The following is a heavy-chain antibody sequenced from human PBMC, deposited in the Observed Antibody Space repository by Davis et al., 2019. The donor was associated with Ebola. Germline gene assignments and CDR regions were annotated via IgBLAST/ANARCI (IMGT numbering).Heavy chain of an antibody. CDR3: ASKSGSYLAAFDI. J-gene: IGHJ3*02. Sequence: PGGSLRLSCAASGFTFSDYYMSWIRQAPGKGLEWVSYISSSGSTIYYADSVKGRFTISRDNAKNSLYLQMNSLRAEDTAVYYCASKSGSYLAAFDIWGQGTMVTVSS. CDR2: ISSSGSTI. V-gene: IGHV3-11*01. D-gene: IGHD1-26*01. CDR1: GFTFSDYY.